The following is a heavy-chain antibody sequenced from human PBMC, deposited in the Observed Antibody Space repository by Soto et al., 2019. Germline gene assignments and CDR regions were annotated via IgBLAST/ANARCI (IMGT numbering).Heavy chain of an antibody. CDR2: IYWDDDK. CDR1: GFSLSTTGVA. D-gene: IGHD3-10*01. V-gene: IGHV2-5*02. Sequence: QITLKESGPTLVKPTQTLTLTCTFSGFSLSTTGVAVGWIRQPPGKALEWLAIIYWDDDKRYSPSLKSRLTITKDTSKNQVVLTMTNMDPVDTATYYCARRPGITYSYGMGVWGQGTTVTVSS. J-gene: IGHJ6*02. CDR3: ARRPGITYSYGMGV.